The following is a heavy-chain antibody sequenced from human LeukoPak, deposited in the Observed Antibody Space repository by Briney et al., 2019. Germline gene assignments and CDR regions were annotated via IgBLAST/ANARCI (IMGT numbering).Heavy chain of an antibody. V-gene: IGHV1-2*02. Sequence: ASVKVSCKASGYTFFCYYLHWVRQAPRQGLEWMAWIDPYTGNTHYAQKFQGRITVTRDTSISTTYMELSWLTSDDTALYYCAREYSASEHWGQGTLVTVSS. CDR3: AREYSASEH. CDR1: GYTFFCYY. CDR2: IDPYTGNT. D-gene: IGHD5-12*01. J-gene: IGHJ1*01.